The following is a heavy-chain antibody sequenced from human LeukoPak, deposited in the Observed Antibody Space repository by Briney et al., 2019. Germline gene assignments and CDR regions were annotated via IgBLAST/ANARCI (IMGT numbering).Heavy chain of an antibody. V-gene: IGHV6-1*01. Sequence: SQTLSLTCAISGDSVSSNSAAWNWIRQSPSRGLEWLGRTYYRSKWYNDYAVSVKSRITINPDTSKNQFSLQLNSVTPGDTAVYYCARVGDYGGYYYYGMGVWGQGTTVTVSS. CDR2: TYYRSKWYN. J-gene: IGHJ6*02. CDR3: ARVGDYGGYYYYGMGV. CDR1: GDSVSSNSAA. D-gene: IGHD4-23*01.